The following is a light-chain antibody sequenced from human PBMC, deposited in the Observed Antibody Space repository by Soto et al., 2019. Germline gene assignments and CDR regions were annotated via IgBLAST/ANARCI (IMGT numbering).Light chain of an antibody. Sequence: IQLTQSPSSLSASVGERVTVTCRRSQDINKFLAWFPQTPGKAPNLXIFSAFTLQSAVPSRFSGGGAGTDFTRTIDSLQPEDFATDYCQQLKTYTYTFGQGTRLEIK. CDR3: QQLKTYTYT. J-gene: IGKJ2*01. CDR1: QDINKF. CDR2: SAF. V-gene: IGKV1-9*01.